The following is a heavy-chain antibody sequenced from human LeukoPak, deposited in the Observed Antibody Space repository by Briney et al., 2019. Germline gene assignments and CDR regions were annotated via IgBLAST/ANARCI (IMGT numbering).Heavy chain of an antibody. V-gene: IGHV3-48*04. CDR2: ISSSGSTI. Sequence: GGSLRLSCVASGFTFTSHAMNWVRQAPGKGLEWVSYISSSGSTIYYADSVKGRFTISRDNAKNSLYLQMNSLRAEDTAVYYCARAHDFWSGRRTYYYGMDVWGQGTTVTVSS. D-gene: IGHD3-3*01. CDR1: GFTFTSHA. CDR3: ARAHDFWSGRRTYYYGMDV. J-gene: IGHJ6*02.